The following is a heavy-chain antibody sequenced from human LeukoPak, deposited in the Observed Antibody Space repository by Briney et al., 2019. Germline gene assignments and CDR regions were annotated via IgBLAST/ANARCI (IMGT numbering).Heavy chain of an antibody. Sequence: GGSVNVSCTASGYTFTGYYMHWVRQAPGQGLEWMGWINPNSGSRNYAQTFQGRVTITRDTSISTAYMELSRLRSDDTAVYYCARDGSGSYYWNWFDPWRQGAVVSVSS. CDR1: GYTFTGYY. V-gene: IGHV1-2*02. J-gene: IGHJ5*02. D-gene: IGHD3-10*01. CDR3: ARDGSGSYYWNWFDP. CDR2: INPNSGSR.